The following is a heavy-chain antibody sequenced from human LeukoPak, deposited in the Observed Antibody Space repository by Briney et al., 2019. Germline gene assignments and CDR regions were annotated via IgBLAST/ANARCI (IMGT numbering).Heavy chain of an antibody. D-gene: IGHD4-11*01. CDR1: GFTFDDYG. Sequence: GGSLRLSCAASGFTFDDYGMSWVRQAPGKGLEWVSGLNWNGGSTGYTDSVKGRFTISRDNAKNSLYLQMNSLRAEDTAVYYCAKVYSNSLDYWGQGTLVTVSS. CDR2: LNWNGGST. CDR3: AKVYSNSLDY. J-gene: IGHJ4*02. V-gene: IGHV3-20*04.